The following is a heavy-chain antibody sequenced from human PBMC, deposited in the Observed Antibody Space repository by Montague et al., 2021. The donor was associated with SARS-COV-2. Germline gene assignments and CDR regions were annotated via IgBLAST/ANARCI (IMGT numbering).Heavy chain of an antibody. D-gene: IGHD3-22*01. CDR2: INHSGST. V-gene: IGHV4-34*01. J-gene: IGHJ3*02. CDR1: GGSFSGYY. Sequence: SETLSLTCAAYGGSFSGYYWSWIRQPPGKGLEWIGEINHSGSTYYNPSLKSRVTISVDTPKNQFSLKLSSVTAADTAVYYCARFPTSYYYDSKAAPATPDAFDIWGQGTMVTVSS. CDR3: ARFPTSYYYDSKAAPATPDAFDI.